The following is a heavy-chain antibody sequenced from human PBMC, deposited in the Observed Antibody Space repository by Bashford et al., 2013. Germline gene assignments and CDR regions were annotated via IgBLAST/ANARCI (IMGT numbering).Heavy chain of an antibody. V-gene: IGHV1-18*01. CDR3: ARGKGTWPWEPEDAFDI. Sequence: VASVKVSCKASGYTFTSYGISWVRQAPGQGLEWMGWISAYNGNTNYAQKLQGRVTMTTDTSTSTAYMELRSLRSDDTAVYYCARGKGTWPWEPEDAFDIWGQGTMVTVSS. CDR1: GYTFTSYG. J-gene: IGHJ3*02. CDR2: ISAYNGNT. D-gene: IGHD1-26*01.